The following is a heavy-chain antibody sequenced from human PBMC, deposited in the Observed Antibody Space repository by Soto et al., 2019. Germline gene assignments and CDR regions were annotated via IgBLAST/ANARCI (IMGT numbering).Heavy chain of an antibody. CDR2: ISVSGSST. J-gene: IGHJ6*02. D-gene: IGHD3-22*01. V-gene: IGHV3-23*01. CDR3: ANPYYYDSSGYYYVGGNYYYGMDV. CDR1: GFTFSDCA. Sequence: EVQLLESGGGLVQPGGSLRLSCAASGFTFSDCAVNWVRQAPGKGLEWVSGISVSGSSTYYADSVKGRFTISRDNSNNTLYLQMNSLRAEDTAVYYCANPYYYDSSGYYYVGGNYYYGMDVWGQGTTVTVSS.